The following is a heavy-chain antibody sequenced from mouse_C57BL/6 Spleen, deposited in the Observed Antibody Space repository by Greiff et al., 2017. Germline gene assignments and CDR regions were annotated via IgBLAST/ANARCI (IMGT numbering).Heavy chain of an antibody. Sequence: EVQLQESGPGLVKPSQSLSLTCSVTGYSITSGYYWNWIRQFPGNKLEWMGYISYDGSNNYNPSLKNRISITRDTSKNQLFLKLNSVTTEDTATYYCAREDTTVVGYWGQGTTLTVSS. CDR2: ISYDGSN. CDR3: AREDTTVVGY. CDR1: GYSITSGYY. J-gene: IGHJ2*01. V-gene: IGHV3-6*01. D-gene: IGHD1-1*01.